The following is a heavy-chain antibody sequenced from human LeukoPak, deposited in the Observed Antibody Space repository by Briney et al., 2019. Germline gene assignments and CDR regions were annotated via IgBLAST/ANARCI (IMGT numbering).Heavy chain of an antibody. Sequence: GGSLRLSCAASGFTFSSRAMHWVRQAPGTGLEWVAVISYGGDDGSNIYYADSVKGRFTISRDNSKNTLYLQMNSLRAEDTALYYCARGKPVTGTPDYYSYGMDVWGQGTMVTVSS. D-gene: IGHD1-20*01. V-gene: IGHV3-30*14. CDR1: GFTFSSRA. CDR2: ISYGGDDGSNI. CDR3: ARGKPVTGTPDYYSYGMDV. J-gene: IGHJ6*02.